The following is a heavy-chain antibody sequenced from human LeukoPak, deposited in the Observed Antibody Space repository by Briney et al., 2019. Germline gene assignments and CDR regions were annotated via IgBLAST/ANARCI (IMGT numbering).Heavy chain of an antibody. Sequence: GGSLRLSCAASGFTFSSYAMSWVRQAPGKGLEWVSAISGSADSTYYADSVKGRFTISRDNSKNTLYLQMNSLRVEDTAVYYCAEDKTAPTVTTMDYWGQGTLVTVSS. CDR2: ISGSADST. J-gene: IGHJ4*02. CDR1: GFTFSSYA. CDR3: AEDKTAPTVTTMDY. D-gene: IGHD4-17*01. V-gene: IGHV3-23*01.